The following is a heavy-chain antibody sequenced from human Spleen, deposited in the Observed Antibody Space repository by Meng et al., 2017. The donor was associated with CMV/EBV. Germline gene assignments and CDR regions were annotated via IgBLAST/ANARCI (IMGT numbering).Heavy chain of an antibody. CDR2: INSYNGNT. CDR3: ARATRRDTAFDI. CDR1: GYTFTSHG. D-gene: IGHD5-18*01. V-gene: IGHV1-18*01. J-gene: IGHJ3*02. Sequence: ASVKVSCKASGYTFTSHGISWVRQAPGQGLEWMGWINSYNGNTHYAQKLQGRVTMATDTSTSTAYMEVRSLRSDDTAVYYCARATRRDTAFDIWGQGTMVTVSS.